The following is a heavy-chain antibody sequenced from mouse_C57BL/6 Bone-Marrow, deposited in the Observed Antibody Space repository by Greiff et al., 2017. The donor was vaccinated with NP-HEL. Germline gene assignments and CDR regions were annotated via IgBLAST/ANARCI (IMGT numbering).Heavy chain of an antibody. CDR2: ISDGGSYT. CDR1: GFTFSSYA. Sequence: EVMLVESGGGLVKPGGSLKLSCAASGFTFSSYAMSWVRQTPEKRLEWVATISDGGSYTYYPDNVKGRFTISRDNAKNNLYLQMSHLKSEDTAMYYCARDNYGSSSYYFDYWGQGTTLTVSS. CDR3: ARDNYGSSSYYFDY. D-gene: IGHD1-1*01. J-gene: IGHJ2*01. V-gene: IGHV5-4*01.